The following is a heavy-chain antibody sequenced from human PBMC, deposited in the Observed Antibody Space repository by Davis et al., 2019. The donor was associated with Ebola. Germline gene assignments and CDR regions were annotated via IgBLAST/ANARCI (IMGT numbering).Heavy chain of an antibody. V-gene: IGHV1-46*01. CDR3: AIPRCTYGVCYTFDF. CDR2: INPSGGST. Sequence: ASVKVSCKASGYTFTSYYMHWVRQAPGQGLEWMGIINPSGGSTSYAQKFQGRVTMTTDTSTSTAYMELSSLRSEDTAVYYCAIPRCTYGVCYTFDFWGQGTLVTVSS. D-gene: IGHD2-8*01. CDR1: GYTFTSYY. J-gene: IGHJ4*02.